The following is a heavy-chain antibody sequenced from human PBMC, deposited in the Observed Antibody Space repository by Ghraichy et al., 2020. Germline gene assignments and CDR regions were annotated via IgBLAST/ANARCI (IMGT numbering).Heavy chain of an antibody. CDR1: GGSISSSTYY. J-gene: IGHJ5*02. D-gene: IGHD4-11*01. Sequence: ESLNISCTVSGGSISSSTYYWGWIRQPPGKGLEWIGSIYESGTTYYSPSLKSRVTISVDTSKNQFSLKLSSVTAADTAVYYCARTYIKYDPNWFDPWGQGTLVTVSS. V-gene: IGHV4-39*07. CDR2: IYESGTT. CDR3: ARTYIKYDPNWFDP.